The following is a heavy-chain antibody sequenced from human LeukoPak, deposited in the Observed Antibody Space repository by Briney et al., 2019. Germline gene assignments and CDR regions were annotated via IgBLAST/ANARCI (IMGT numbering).Heavy chain of an antibody. J-gene: IGHJ4*02. D-gene: IGHD4-17*01. CDR2: ISGSGGRT. CDR1: EFTFSNYA. Sequence: GGSLRLSCAASEFTFSNYAMSWLRQAPGKGLEWVSVISGSGGRTYYADSVKGRFTISRDNSKHTLFLQMNSLRVEDTAVYYCAKEAQDYGDSTTDYWGQGTLVTVSS. V-gene: IGHV3-23*01. CDR3: AKEAQDYGDSTTDY.